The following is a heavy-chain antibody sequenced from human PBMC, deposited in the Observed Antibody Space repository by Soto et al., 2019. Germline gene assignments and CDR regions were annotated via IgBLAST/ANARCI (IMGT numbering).Heavy chain of an antibody. D-gene: IGHD1-26*01. V-gene: IGHV3-30*18. CDR1: GFTFSHYA. J-gene: IGHJ4*02. CDR3: AKDGSHNCDY. Sequence: QVQLVESGGGVVQPGRSLRLSCAASGFTFSHYAMHWVRQAPGKGLEWVALMSYDGSNEYYADSVKGRFTISRDNSKNTLYPQMNSLRAEDTAVYYCAKDGSHNCDYWGQGTLVTVSS. CDR2: MSYDGSNE.